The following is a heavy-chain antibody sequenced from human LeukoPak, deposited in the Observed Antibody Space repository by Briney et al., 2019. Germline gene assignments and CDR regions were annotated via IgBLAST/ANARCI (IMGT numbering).Heavy chain of an antibody. V-gene: IGHV1-69*13. CDR1: GGTFSSYA. J-gene: IGHJ6*02. CDR2: IIPIFGTA. D-gene: IGHD4-17*01. Sequence: SVKVSCKASGGTFSSYAISWVRQAPGQGLEWMGGIIPIFGTANYAQKFQGRVTITADESTSTAYMELSSLRSEDTAVYYCARAGGPHDYGDPLYYYYGMDVWGQGTTVTVS. CDR3: ARAGGPHDYGDPLYYYYGMDV.